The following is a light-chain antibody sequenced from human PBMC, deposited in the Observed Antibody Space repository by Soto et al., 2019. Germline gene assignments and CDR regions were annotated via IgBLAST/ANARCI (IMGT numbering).Light chain of an antibody. J-gene: IGKJ1*01. CDR2: GAY. CDR1: QSVGNN. CDR3: QHYNYWPPKT. V-gene: IGKV3-15*01. Sequence: EIVMTQSPATLSVSPGERATLSCRASQSVGNNLALYQQKPGQAPRLLIYGAYTRATGIPARFSGSGSGTDFTLTISSLQSEDFAVYYCQHYNYWPPKTFGQGTKVDIK.